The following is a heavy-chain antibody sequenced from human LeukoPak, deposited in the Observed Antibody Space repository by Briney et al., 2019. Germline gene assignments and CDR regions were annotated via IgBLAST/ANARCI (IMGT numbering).Heavy chain of an antibody. V-gene: IGHV4-34*01. Sequence: SETLSLTCAVYGGSFSSYYWSRIRQPPGKGLEWIGEINHSGSTNYNPSLKSRVTISVDTSKKQFSLKMSSVTAADTAVYYCARVAPPNPYWGQGTLVTVSS. CDR1: GGSFSSYY. CDR2: INHSGST. J-gene: IGHJ4*02. CDR3: ARVAPPNPY.